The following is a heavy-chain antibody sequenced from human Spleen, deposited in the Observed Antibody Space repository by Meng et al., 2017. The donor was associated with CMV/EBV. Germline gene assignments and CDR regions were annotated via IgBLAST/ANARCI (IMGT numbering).Heavy chain of an antibody. Sequence: GSMRLSCAASGFTFSTYAMTWVRQAPGKGLEWVSVISGSGGSTYYADSVKGRFTISRDNSKNTLYLQMNSLRAEDTAVYYCAWGWELSRPYYFDYWGQGTLVTVSS. CDR2: ISGSGGST. CDR1: GFTFSTYA. D-gene: IGHD1-26*01. CDR3: AWGWELSRPYYFDY. J-gene: IGHJ4*02. V-gene: IGHV3-23*01.